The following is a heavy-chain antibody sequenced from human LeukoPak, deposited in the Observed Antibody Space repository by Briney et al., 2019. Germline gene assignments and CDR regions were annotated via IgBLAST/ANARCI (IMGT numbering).Heavy chain of an antibody. CDR1: GGTFTSYG. V-gene: IGHV1-69*04. D-gene: IGHD1-26*01. CDR2: IIPIVGIL. Sequence: SVKVSCKASGGTFTSYGINWVRQAPGLGLEWMGRIIPIVGILNYAQRFQGRVTITVDNSTNIAYMELSSLRSEDTAVYYCARGGSYYFYNGMDVWGQGTTVTVSS. CDR3: ARGGSYYFYNGMDV. J-gene: IGHJ6*02.